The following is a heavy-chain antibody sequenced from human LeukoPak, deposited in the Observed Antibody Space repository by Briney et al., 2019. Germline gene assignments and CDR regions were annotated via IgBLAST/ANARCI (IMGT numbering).Heavy chain of an antibody. Sequence: SETLSLTCTVSGGSISSYYWSWIRQPPGKGPEWIGDIYYSGSTNYNPSLKSRVTISVDTSKNQFSLKLSSVTAADTAVYYCARERFWSGSRWYWFDPWGQGTLVTVSS. CDR2: IYYSGST. V-gene: IGHV4-59*01. CDR3: ARERFWSGSRWYWFDP. J-gene: IGHJ5*02. CDR1: GGSISSYY. D-gene: IGHD3-3*01.